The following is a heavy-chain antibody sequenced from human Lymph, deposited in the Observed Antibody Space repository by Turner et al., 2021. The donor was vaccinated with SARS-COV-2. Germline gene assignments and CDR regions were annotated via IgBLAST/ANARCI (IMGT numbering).Heavy chain of an antibody. CDR1: GFTFSSYA. J-gene: IGHJ3*02. V-gene: IGHV3-23*01. CDR3: AKGVRGVIIPEAFDI. D-gene: IGHD3-10*01. Sequence: EVQLLESGGGLVQPGGSLRLSCAASGFTFSSYAMSWVPQAPGKGLEWVSTISVSGGRTYYADAVKGRFTTSRDNSKNTLYLQMNSLGVEDTAVYYCAKGVRGVIIPEAFDIWGQGTMVTISS. CDR2: ISVSGGRT.